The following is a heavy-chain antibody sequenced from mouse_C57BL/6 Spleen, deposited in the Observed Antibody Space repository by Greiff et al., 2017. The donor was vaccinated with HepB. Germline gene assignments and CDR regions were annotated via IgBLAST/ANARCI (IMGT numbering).Heavy chain of an antibody. D-gene: IGHD1-1*02. CDR1: GFTFSDYG. CDR3: ARRWGAMDY. V-gene: IGHV5-17*01. Sequence: DVHLVESGGGLVKPGGSLKLSCAASGFTFSDYGMHWVRQAPEKGLEWVAYISSGSSTIYYADTVKGRFTISRDNAKNTLFLQMTSLRSEDTAMYYCARRWGAMDYWGQGTSVTVSS. CDR2: ISSGSSTI. J-gene: IGHJ4*01.